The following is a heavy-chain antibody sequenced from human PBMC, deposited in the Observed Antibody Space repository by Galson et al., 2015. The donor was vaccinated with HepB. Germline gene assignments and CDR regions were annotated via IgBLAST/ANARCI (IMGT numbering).Heavy chain of an antibody. CDR3: ASDAGSYSWLPVDY. V-gene: IGHV1-58*02. Sequence: SVKVSCKASGFTFSSSTIQWLRQTRGQRLEWIGRIVVGSGNTHYAEKFQDRVSITRDISTSTAYLELSSLRPEDAAIYYCASDAGSYSWLPVDYWGQGTPVGVSS. CDR1: GFTFSSST. CDR2: IVVGSGNT. D-gene: IGHD3-10*01. J-gene: IGHJ4*02.